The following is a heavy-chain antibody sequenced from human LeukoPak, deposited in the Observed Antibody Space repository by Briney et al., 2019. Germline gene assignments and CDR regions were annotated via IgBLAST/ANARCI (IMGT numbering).Heavy chain of an antibody. CDR3: ARDVGYYDILTGHPYYYMDV. J-gene: IGHJ6*03. CDR1: GGSISSYY. CDR2: IYYSGST. V-gene: IGHV4-59*01. D-gene: IGHD3-9*01. Sequence: KSSETLSLTCTVSGGSISSYYWSWIRQPPGKGLEWIGSIYYSGSTYYNPSLKSRVTISVDTSKNQFSLKLSSVTAADTAVYYCARDVGYYDILTGHPYYYMDVWGKGTTVTISS.